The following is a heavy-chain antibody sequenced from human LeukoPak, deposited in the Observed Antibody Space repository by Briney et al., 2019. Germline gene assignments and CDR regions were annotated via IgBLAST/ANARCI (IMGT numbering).Heavy chain of an antibody. CDR1: GFTFSSYA. CDR3: ARDVSVVVAAAAENEYYYYYYMDV. J-gene: IGHJ6*03. Sequence: GGSLRLSCAASGFTFSSYAMHWVRQAPGKGLEWVAAISYDGGNKYYAHSVKGRFTISRDNSKNTVYLQMNSLRAEDTAVYYCARDVSVVVAAAAENEYYYYYYMDVWGKGTTVTVSS. CDR2: ISYDGGNK. D-gene: IGHD2-15*01. V-gene: IGHV3-30*01.